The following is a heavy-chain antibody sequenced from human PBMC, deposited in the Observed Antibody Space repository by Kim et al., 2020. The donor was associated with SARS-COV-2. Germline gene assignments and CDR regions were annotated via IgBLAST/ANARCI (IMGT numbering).Heavy chain of an antibody. CDR3: ARVRPYNWNYGKNNYYGMDV. J-gene: IGHJ6*02. Sequence: GGSLRLSCAASGFTFSSYSMNWVRQAPGKGLEWVSSISSSSSYIYYADSVKGRFTISRDNAKNSLYLQMNSLRAEDTAVYYCARVRPYNWNYGKNNYYGMDVWGQGTPVTVSS. V-gene: IGHV3-21*01. CDR2: ISSSSSYI. D-gene: IGHD1-7*01. CDR1: GFTFSSYS.